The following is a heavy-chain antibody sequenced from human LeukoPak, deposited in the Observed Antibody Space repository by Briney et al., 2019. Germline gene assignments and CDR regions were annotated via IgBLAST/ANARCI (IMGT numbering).Heavy chain of an antibody. V-gene: IGHV3-30*02. CDR1: GFTFSSYG. CDR3: AKISSCSSTSCYKLFDY. Sequence: GGSLRLSCAASGFTFSSYGMYWVRQAPGKGLEWVAFTRYDGSNKYYADSVKGRFTISRDNSKNTLYLKMNSLRAEDTAVYYCAKISSCSSTSCYKLFDYWGQGTLVTVSS. CDR2: TRYDGSNK. D-gene: IGHD2-2*02. J-gene: IGHJ4*02.